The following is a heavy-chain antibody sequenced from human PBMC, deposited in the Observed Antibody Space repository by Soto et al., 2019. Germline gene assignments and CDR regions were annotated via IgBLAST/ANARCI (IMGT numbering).Heavy chain of an antibody. D-gene: IGHD6-13*01. CDR1: GFTFSNAW. V-gene: IGHV3-15*07. Sequence: GGSLRLSCAASGFTFSNAWMNWVRQAPGKGLEWVGRIKSKTDGGTTDYAAPVKGRFTISRDDSKNTLYLQMNSLKTEDTAVYYCTTGSRSAYYYYYGMDVWGQGTTVIVSS. CDR3: TTGSRSAYYYYYGMDV. J-gene: IGHJ6*02. CDR2: IKSKTDGGTT.